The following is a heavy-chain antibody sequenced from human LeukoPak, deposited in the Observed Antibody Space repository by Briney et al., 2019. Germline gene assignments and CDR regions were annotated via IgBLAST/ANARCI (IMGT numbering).Heavy chain of an antibody. J-gene: IGHJ5*02. CDR2: IYTSVST. Sequence: PSETLSLTCTVAGGSISSYYCSWIRQPAGKGLEWIGRIYTSVSTNYNPSLKSRVTMSVDTSKNQFSLKLSSVTAADTAVYYCARGSSSSWYLVVVHNWFDPWGQGTLVTVSS. CDR1: GGSISSYY. V-gene: IGHV4-4*07. CDR3: ARGSSSSWYLVVVHNWFDP. D-gene: IGHD6-13*01.